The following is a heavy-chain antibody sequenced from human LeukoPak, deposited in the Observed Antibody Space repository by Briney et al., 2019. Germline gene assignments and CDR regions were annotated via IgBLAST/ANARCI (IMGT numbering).Heavy chain of an antibody. J-gene: IGHJ4*02. V-gene: IGHV3-43*02. CDR2: ISGDGGST. D-gene: IGHD4-17*01. Sequence: PGGSLRLSCAASGFTFDDYAMHWVRQAPGKGLEWVSLISGDGGSTYYADSVKGRFTISRDNSKTSLYLQMNSLRTEDTALYYCAKDFTMGVTTDSGFDYWGQGTLVTVSS. CDR3: AKDFTMGVTTDSGFDY. CDR1: GFTFDDYA.